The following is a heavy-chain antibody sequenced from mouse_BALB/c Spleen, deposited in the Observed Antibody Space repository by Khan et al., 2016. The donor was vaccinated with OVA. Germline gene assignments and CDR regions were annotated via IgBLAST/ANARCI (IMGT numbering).Heavy chain of an antibody. V-gene: IGHV9-3-1*01. J-gene: IGHJ4*01. CDR3: AREVDYLYAMDY. CDR1: GYTFTNYG. D-gene: IGHD2-13*01. Sequence: QIQLVQSGPELKKPRETVKISCKASGYTFTNYGMNWVKQAPGKGLKWMGWINTYTGEPTYADDFKGRFVFSLETSASTAYLQINNLKNEDTATYFCAREVDYLYAMDYWGQGTSVTVSS. CDR2: INTYTGEP.